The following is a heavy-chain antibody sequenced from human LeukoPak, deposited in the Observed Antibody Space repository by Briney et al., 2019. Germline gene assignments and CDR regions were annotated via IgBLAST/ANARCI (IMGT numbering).Heavy chain of an antibody. CDR1: GYTFTSYD. CDR3: ARVDMYYDFWSGYYEYYYYGMDV. J-gene: IGHJ6*02. V-gene: IGHV1-8*01. Sequence: GASVKVSCKASGYTFTSYDINWVRQATGQGLEWMGWMNPNSGNTGYAQKFQGRVTMTRNTSISTAYMELSSLRSEDTAVYYCARVDMYYDFWSGYYEYYYYGMDVWGQGTTVTVSS. CDR2: MNPNSGNT. D-gene: IGHD3-3*01.